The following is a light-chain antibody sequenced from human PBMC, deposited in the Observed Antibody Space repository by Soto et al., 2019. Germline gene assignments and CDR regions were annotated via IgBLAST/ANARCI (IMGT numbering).Light chain of an antibody. CDR3: QVWDRSSNHWV. CDR2: DDS. CDR1: NIGSKS. V-gene: IGLV3-21*02. Sequence: SYELTQPPSVSVAPGQTATVTCGGRNIGSKSVHWYQQTPGQAPVLVVHDDSDRPSGIPGRFSGSNSGDTATLTISGVEAGDEADYYCQVWDRSSNHWVFGGGTKVTVL. J-gene: IGLJ3*02.